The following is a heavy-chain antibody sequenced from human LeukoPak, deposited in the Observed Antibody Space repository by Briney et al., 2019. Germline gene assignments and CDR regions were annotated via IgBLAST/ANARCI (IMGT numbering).Heavy chain of an antibody. J-gene: IGHJ4*02. CDR3: AKGSRPYDIRAALDY. Sequence: GSLRLSCAASGFTFSSYAMSWVRQAPGKGLEWVSAISGSGGSTYYADSVKGRFTISRDNSKNTLYLQMNSLRAEDTAVYYCAKGSRPYDIRAALDYWGQGTLVTVSS. CDR2: ISGSGGST. D-gene: IGHD3-9*01. CDR1: GFTFSSYA. V-gene: IGHV3-23*01.